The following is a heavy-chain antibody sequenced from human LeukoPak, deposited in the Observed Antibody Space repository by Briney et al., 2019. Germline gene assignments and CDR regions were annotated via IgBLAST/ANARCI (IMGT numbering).Heavy chain of an antibody. Sequence: ASVKVSCKASGGTFSSYAISWVRQAPGQGLEWMGRIIPIFGIANHAQKFQGRVTITADKSTSTAYMELSSLRSEDTAVYYCARRGHSGSYLGFDPWGQGTLVTVSS. D-gene: IGHD1-26*01. CDR1: GGTFSSYA. CDR3: ARRGHSGSYLGFDP. J-gene: IGHJ5*02. CDR2: IIPIFGIA. V-gene: IGHV1-69*04.